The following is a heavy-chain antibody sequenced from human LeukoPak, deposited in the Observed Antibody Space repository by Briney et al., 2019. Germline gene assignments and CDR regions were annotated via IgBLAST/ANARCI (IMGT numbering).Heavy chain of an antibody. J-gene: IGHJ4*02. CDR3: ARGLYYYDASGYYYY. Sequence: PGGSLRLSCAASGLTVSSNYMSWVRQAPGKGLEWVSVIYTGGSTYYADSVKGRFTISRDNSKNTLYLQMNNLRAEDTAVYYCARGLYYYDASGYYYYWGQGTLVTVSS. CDR2: IYTGGST. D-gene: IGHD3-22*01. CDR1: GLTVSSNY. V-gene: IGHV3-53*01.